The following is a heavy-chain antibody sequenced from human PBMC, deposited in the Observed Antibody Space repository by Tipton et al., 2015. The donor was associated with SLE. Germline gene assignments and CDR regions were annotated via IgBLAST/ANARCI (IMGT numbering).Heavy chain of an antibody. CDR2: IYYSGST. J-gene: IGHJ3*02. D-gene: IGHD3-10*01. Sequence: TLSLTCAVYGGSFSGYYWSWIRQHPGKGLEWIGYIYYSGSTYYNPSLKSRVTISVDTSKNQFSLKLSSVTAADTAVYYCARESAITMVRGAVDIWGQGTMVTVSS. V-gene: IGHV4-31*11. CDR3: ARESAITMVRGAVDI. CDR1: GGSFSGYY.